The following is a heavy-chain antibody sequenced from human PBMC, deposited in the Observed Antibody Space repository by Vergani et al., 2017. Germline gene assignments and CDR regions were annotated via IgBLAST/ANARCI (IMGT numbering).Heavy chain of an antibody. V-gene: IGHV5-51*01. D-gene: IGHD3-3*01. CDR1: GYSFTTYW. Sequence: EVQLVQSGAAVKKPGESLKISCKGSGYSFTTYWIGWVRQMPGKGLEWMGIIYIGDSDTRYSPSFQGQVIISADKSISTAYLQWSSLKASDTASDDCATSRQYDVWSGYYSSMDVWGQGTTVTVSS. CDR3: ATSRQYDVWSGYYSSMDV. J-gene: IGHJ6*02. CDR2: IYIGDSDT.